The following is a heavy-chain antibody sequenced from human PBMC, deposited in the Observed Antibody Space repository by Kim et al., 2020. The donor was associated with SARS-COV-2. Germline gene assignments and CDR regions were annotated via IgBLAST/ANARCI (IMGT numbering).Heavy chain of an antibody. Sequence: GGSLRLSCAASGFTFSSYSMSWVRQGPGKGLEWVANVKQDGNARYSGASVKGRFTISRDNAQNSLHLLMNSLRVEDTAVYYCARRKISSLRWWSDGSDGRDDLRHFSDLWGQGIMVSVSS. CDR2: VKQDGNAR. CDR3: ARRKISSLRWWSDGSDGRDDLRHFSDL. CDR1: GFTFSSYS. J-gene: IGHJ3*01. D-gene: IGHD2-15*01. V-gene: IGHV3-7*01.